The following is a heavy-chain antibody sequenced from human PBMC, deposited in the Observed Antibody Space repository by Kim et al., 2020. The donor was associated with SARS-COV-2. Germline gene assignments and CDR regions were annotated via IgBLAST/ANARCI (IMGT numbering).Heavy chain of an antibody. CDR1: GFTFSSYA. CDR3: AKDSLWGSGSYSNFDY. D-gene: IGHD3-10*01. V-gene: IGHV3-23*01. J-gene: IGHJ4*02. CDR2: ISGSGGST. Sequence: GGSLRLSCAASGFTFSSYAMSWVRQAPGKGLEWVSAISGSGGSTYYADSVKGRFTISRDNSKNTLYLQMNSLRAEDTAVYYCAKDSLWGSGSYSNFDYWGQGTLVTVSS.